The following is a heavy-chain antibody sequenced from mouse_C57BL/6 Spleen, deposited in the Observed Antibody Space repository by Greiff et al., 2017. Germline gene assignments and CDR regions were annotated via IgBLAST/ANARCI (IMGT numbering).Heavy chain of an antibody. CDR1: GFTFSDYY. V-gene: IGHV5-12*01. CDR2: ISNGGGST. J-gene: IGHJ3*01. Sequence: EVQLVESGGGLVQPGGSLKLSCAASGFTFSDYYMYWVRQTPEKRLEWVAYISNGGGSTYYPDTVKGRFTISRDNAKNTLYLQMSRLKSEDTAMYYCARGPWFAYWGQGTLVTVSA. CDR3: ARGPWFAY.